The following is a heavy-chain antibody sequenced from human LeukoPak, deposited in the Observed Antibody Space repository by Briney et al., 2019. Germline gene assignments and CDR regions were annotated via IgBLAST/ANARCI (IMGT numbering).Heavy chain of an antibody. D-gene: IGHD5-18*01. CDR3: ARAGGYSRALQY. J-gene: IGHJ1*01. Sequence: PGGSLRLSCAASGFTFSSYEMNWVRQAPGKGLEWVSYISSSGSTIYYADSVKGRFTISRDNAKNSLYLQMNSLRAEDTAVYYCARAGGYSRALQYWGQGTPVTVSS. CDR1: GFTFSSYE. V-gene: IGHV3-48*03. CDR2: ISSSGSTI.